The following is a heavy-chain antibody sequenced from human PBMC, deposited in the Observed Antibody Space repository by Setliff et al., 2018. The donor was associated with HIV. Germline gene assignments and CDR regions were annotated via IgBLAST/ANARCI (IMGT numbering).Heavy chain of an antibody. V-gene: IGHV3-53*01. D-gene: IGHD1-7*01. Sequence: GGLRLSCAVSGFTVSANYMHWVRQAPGKGLEWLSIIYSGGSTYYSDSVKGRFTISRDKSKNSLYLQMNSLRAEDTAVYYCARDLWNYGIDSWGQGTLVTVSS. J-gene: IGHJ5*01. CDR3: ARDLWNYGIDS. CDR1: GFTVSANY. CDR2: IYSGGST.